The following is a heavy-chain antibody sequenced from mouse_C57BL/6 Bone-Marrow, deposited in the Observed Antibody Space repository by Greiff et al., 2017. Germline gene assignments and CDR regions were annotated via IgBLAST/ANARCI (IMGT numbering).Heavy chain of an antibody. CDR1: GFTFSDYG. CDR2: ISSGSSTI. D-gene: IGHD2-5*01. V-gene: IGHV5-17*01. J-gene: IGHJ2*01. Sequence: EVHLVESGGGLVKPGGSLKLSCAASGFTFSDYGMHWVRQAPETGLEWVAYISSGSSTIYYADTVKGRFTISRDNAKHTLFLQMTSLRSEDTAMYYCARPAYYSNYLFYYFDYWGQGTTLTVSS. CDR3: ARPAYYSNYLFYYFDY.